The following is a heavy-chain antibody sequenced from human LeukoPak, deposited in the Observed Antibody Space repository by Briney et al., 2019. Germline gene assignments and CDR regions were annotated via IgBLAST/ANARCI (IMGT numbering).Heavy chain of an antibody. Sequence: ASVKVSCKASGYTFTGYYMHWVRQAPGKGLEWMGWIHPNSGGTNYAQKFQGRVTMTRDTSISTAYVELSRLRSDDTAMYYCARSVVGQLERLRWFDPWGQGTLVTVSS. V-gene: IGHV1-2*02. CDR2: IHPNSGGT. J-gene: IGHJ5*02. D-gene: IGHD1-1*01. CDR3: ARSVVGQLERLRWFDP. CDR1: GYTFTGYY.